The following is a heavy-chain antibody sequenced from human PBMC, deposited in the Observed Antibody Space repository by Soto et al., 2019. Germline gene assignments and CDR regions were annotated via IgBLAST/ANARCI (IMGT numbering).Heavy chain of an antibody. CDR2: ISSSSSTK. J-gene: IGHJ4*02. CDR1: GFTFSSYS. Sequence: PGGSLRLSCAASGFTFSSYSMNWVRQAPGKGLEWVSYISSSSSTKYYADSVKGRFTISRDNAKNSLYLQTNSLRAEDTAVYYCARDPLPTGTDYDRPTSVYFDYWGQGTLVTVSS. V-gene: IGHV3-48*01. D-gene: IGHD3-22*01. CDR3: ARDPLPTGTDYDRPTSVYFDY.